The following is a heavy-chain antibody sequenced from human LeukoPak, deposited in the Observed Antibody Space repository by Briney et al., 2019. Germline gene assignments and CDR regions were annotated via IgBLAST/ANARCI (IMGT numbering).Heavy chain of an antibody. CDR2: IKQDGSEK. V-gene: IGHV3-7*03. CDR3: ARAVWSNWYFDL. J-gene: IGHJ2*01. CDR1: GFTFSTYW. D-gene: IGHD2-21*01. Sequence: SGGSLRLSCAASGFTFSTYWMNWVRQAPGKGLEWVANIKQDGSEKYYVDSVKGRFTPSRDSAKNSLYLQMNSLRAEDTAVYYCARAVWSNWYFDLWGRGTLVTVSS.